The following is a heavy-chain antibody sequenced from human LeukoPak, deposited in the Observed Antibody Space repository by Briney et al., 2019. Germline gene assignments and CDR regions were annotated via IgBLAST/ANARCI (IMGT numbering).Heavy chain of an antibody. CDR1: GYTFTSYA. V-gene: IGHV7-4-1*02. CDR2: INTNTGNP. CDR3: ARAPGLLRAYYYYYYYMDV. D-gene: IGHD2-21*01. J-gene: IGHJ6*03. Sequence: ASVKVSCKASGYTFTSYAMNWVRQAPGQGLEWMGWINTNTGNPTYAHGFTGRFVFSLDTSVSTAYLQISSLKAEDTAVYYCARAPGLLRAYYYYYYYMDVWGKGTTVTVSS.